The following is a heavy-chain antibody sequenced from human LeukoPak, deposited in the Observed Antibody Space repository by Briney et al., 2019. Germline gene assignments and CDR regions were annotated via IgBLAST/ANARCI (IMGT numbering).Heavy chain of an antibody. CDR1: GFTFDDYA. D-gene: IGHD3-22*01. Sequence: PGGSLRLSCAASGFTFDDYAMHWVRQAPGKGLEWVSLISGDGGSTYYAGSVKGRFTISRDNSKNSLYLQMNSLRTEDTALYYCAKGSGYYYPFDYWGQGTLVTVSS. J-gene: IGHJ4*02. CDR3: AKGSGYYYPFDY. V-gene: IGHV3-43*02. CDR2: ISGDGGST.